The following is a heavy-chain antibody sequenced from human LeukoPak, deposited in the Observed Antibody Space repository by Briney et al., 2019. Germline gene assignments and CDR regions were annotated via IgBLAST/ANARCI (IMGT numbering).Heavy chain of an antibody. CDR1: GYTFTNYA. D-gene: IGHD3-16*02. J-gene: IGHJ4*02. Sequence: ASVKVSCKASGYTFTNYAINWVRQAPGQGLEWMGWIHPSTGNPTYAQGFTGRFVFSLDTSVSTTYLQISSLKAEDTAVYYCARAFQRFGELSLPNYWGQGTLVTVSS. CDR2: IHPSTGNP. CDR3: ARAFQRFGELSLPNY. V-gene: IGHV7-4-1*02.